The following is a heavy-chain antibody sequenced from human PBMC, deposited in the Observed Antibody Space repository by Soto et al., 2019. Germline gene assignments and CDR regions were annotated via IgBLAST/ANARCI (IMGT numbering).Heavy chain of an antibody. CDR2: ISYDGSNK. V-gene: IGHV3-30-3*01. Sequence: QVQLVESGGGVVQPGRSLRLSCAASGFTFSSYAMHWVRQAPGKGLEWVAVISYDGSNKYYADSVKGRFTISRDNSKNTLYLQMNSLRAEDTAVYYCARYRVVPAAIDYWGQGTLVTVSS. CDR1: GFTFSSYA. J-gene: IGHJ4*02. CDR3: ARYRVVPAAIDY. D-gene: IGHD2-2*01.